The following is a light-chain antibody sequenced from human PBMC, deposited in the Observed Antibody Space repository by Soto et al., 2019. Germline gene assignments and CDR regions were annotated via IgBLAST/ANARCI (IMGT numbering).Light chain of an antibody. Sequence: ETVMTQSPATLSVSPGDTATLSCRTSQYVSSNLAWYQHKPGQAPRLLIYDASNRATGIPARFSGSGSGTDFTLTISSLEPEDFAVYYCQQRSNWPPITFGQGTKVDIK. V-gene: IGKV3-11*01. CDR1: QYVSSN. CDR3: QQRSNWPPIT. CDR2: DAS. J-gene: IGKJ1*01.